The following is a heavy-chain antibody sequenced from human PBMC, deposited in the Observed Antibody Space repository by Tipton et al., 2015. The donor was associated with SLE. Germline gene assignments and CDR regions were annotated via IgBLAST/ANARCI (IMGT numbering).Heavy chain of an antibody. CDR3: ARGFNIVPRAWFDP. J-gene: IGHJ5*02. CDR1: GGSISSRTYY. Sequence: TLSLTCTVSGGSISSRTYYWSWIRQPPGKGLEWIGYIYYSGSTNYNPSLKSRVTISVDTSKNQFSLKLSSVTAADTAVYYCARGFNIVPRAWFDPWGQGTLVTVSS. CDR2: IYYSGST. D-gene: IGHD2-8*01. V-gene: IGHV4-61*05.